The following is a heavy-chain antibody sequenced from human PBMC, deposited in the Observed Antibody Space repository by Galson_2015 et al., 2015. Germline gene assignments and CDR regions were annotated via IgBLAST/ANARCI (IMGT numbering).Heavy chain of an antibody. J-gene: IGHJ4*02. CDR1: GFTFSSYG. CDR2: SSYDGTNK. Sequence: SLRLSCAASGFTFSSYGMHWVRQAPGKGLEWVAVSSYDGTNKYYADSVKGRFTISRDNSKNTLSLQMHSLRDDDTAVYYCAKPRRVVAVAGAFDSWGQGTLVTASS. D-gene: IGHD6-19*01. CDR3: AKPRRVVAVAGAFDS. V-gene: IGHV3-30*18.